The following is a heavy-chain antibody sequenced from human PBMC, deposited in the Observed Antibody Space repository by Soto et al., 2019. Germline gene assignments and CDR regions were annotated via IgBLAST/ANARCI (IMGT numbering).Heavy chain of an antibody. J-gene: IGHJ3*02. D-gene: IGHD6-13*01. Sequence: SVKVSCKASGGTFSNHAINWVRQAPGQGLEWMGRIIPIFSTTNYAQKFQGRVTFTADESTVTAYMELSSLKHDDTAVYYCAREVAADGTFREDVFDIWGQGTMVTVSS. CDR2: IIPIFSTT. CDR3: AREVAADGTFREDVFDI. V-gene: IGHV1-69*13. CDR1: GGTFSNHA.